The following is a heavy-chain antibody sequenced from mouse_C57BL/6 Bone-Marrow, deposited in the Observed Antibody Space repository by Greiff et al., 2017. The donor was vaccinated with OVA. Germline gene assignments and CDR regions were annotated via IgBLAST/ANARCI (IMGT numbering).Heavy chain of an antibody. Sequence: QVQLQQSGPELVKPGASVKISCKASGYAFSSSWMNWVKQRPGKGLEWIGRIYPGDGDTNYNGKFKGKATLTADKSSSTAYMQLSSLTSEDSAVXFCARIYDGYHRYFDYWGQGTTLTVSS. CDR2: IYPGDGDT. J-gene: IGHJ2*01. D-gene: IGHD2-3*01. CDR1: GYAFSSSW. V-gene: IGHV1-82*01. CDR3: ARIYDGYHRYFDY.